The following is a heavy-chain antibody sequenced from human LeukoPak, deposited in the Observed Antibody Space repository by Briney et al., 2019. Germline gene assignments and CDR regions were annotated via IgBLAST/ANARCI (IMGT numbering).Heavy chain of an antibody. Sequence: GGSLRLSCAASGFTFSSYEVNWVRQAPGKGLEWVSYISSSGSTIYYADSVKGRFTISRDNAKNSLYLQMNSLRAEDTAVYYCARDTYYYDSSGYYLVYFDYWGQGTLVTVSS. CDR1: GFTFSSYE. V-gene: IGHV3-48*03. D-gene: IGHD3-22*01. CDR2: ISSSGSTI. J-gene: IGHJ4*02. CDR3: ARDTYYYDSSGYYLVYFDY.